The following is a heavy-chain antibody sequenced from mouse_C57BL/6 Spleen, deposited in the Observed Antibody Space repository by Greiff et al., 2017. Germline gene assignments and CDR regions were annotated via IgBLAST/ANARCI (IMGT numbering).Heavy chain of an antibody. CDR2: ISSGGSYT. CDR1: GFTFSSYG. J-gene: IGHJ4*01. Sequence: EVQLQESGGDLVKPGGSLKLSCAASGFTFSSYGMSWVRQTPDKRLEWVATISSGGSYTYYPDSVKGRFTISRDNAKNTLYLQMSSLKSEDTAMYYCARQEEGADYWGQGTSVTVSS. CDR3: ARQEEGADY. V-gene: IGHV5-6*01.